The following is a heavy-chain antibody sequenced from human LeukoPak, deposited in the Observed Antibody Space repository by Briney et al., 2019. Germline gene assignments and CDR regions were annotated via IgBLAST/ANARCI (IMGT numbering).Heavy chain of an antibody. CDR2: WEYSGNY. D-gene: IGHD6-19*01. Sequence: SETLSLTCTVYGASTNNYYWTWIRQHPGKGMEWLGYWEYSGNYNYNPSLKSRVTISLVTSKNYFTLKLSSVTAADTAVYYCVRLQKEAGLAMADGETWGQGTLVTVSS. CDR1: GASTNNYY. V-gene: IGHV4-59*08. CDR3: VRLQKEAGLAMADGET. J-gene: IGHJ5*02.